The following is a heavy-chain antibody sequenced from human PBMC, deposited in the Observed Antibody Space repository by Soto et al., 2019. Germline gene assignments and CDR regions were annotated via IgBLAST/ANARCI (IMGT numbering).Heavy chain of an antibody. CDR1: GGSISSSSYY. J-gene: IGHJ4*02. Sequence: SETLSLTCTVSGGSISSSSYYWGLIRQPPXKGLEWIGSIYYSGSTYYNPSLKSRVTISVDTSKNQFSLKLSSVTAADTAVYYCARHPDTYYDILTGYYPNYWGQGSLVTVSS. V-gene: IGHV4-39*01. CDR3: ARHPDTYYDILTGYYPNY. CDR2: IYYSGST. D-gene: IGHD3-9*01.